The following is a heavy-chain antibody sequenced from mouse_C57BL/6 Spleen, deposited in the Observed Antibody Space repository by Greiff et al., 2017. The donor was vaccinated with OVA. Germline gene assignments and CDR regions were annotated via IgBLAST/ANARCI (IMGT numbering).Heavy chain of an antibody. J-gene: IGHJ3*01. CDR3: TRWGLSGSSFAY. Sequence: VKLQESGAELVRPGASVTLSCKASGYTFTDYEMHWVKQTPVHGLEWIGAIDPETGGTAYNQKFKGKAILTADKSSSTAYMELRSLTSEDSAVYYCTRWGLSGSSFAYWGQGTLVTVSA. CDR1: GYTFTDYE. D-gene: IGHD1-1*01. V-gene: IGHV1-15*01. CDR2: IDPETGGT.